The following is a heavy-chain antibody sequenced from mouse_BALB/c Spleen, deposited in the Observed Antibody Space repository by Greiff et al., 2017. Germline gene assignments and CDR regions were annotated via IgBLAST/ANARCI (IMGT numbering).Heavy chain of an antibody. CDR1: GYTFTNYW. D-gene: IGHD2-3*01. CDR2: IYPGGGYT. J-gene: IGHJ1*01. CDR3: ARRLGYDLWYFDV. Sequence: QVQLQQSGAELVRPGTSVKISCKASGYTFTNYWLGWVKQRPGHGLEWIGDIYPGGGYTNYNEKFKGKATLTADTSSSTAYMQLSSLTSEDSAVYFCARRLGYDLWYFDVWGAGTTVTVSS. V-gene: IGHV1-63*02.